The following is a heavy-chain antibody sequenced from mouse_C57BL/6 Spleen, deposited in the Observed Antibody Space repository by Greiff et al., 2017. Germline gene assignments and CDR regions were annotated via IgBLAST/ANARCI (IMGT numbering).Heavy chain of an antibody. J-gene: IGHJ4*01. CDR3: ARPLMEYGPRAYAMDN. V-gene: IGHV2-6*03. Sequence: VQGAESGPGLVAPSQSLSITCTVSGFSLTSYGVHWVRQPPGKGLEWLVVIWSDGSTTYNSALKSRLSISKDNSKSQVFLKMNSLQTDDTAMYYCARPLMEYGPRAYAMDNWGQGTSVTVSS. D-gene: IGHD3-3*01. CDR2: IWSDGST. CDR1: GFSLTSYG.